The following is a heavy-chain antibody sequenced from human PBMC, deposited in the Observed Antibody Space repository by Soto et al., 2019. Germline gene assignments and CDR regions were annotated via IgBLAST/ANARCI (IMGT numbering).Heavy chain of an antibody. CDR3: ERGGCSSTSCKTYYYYYMDV. CDR2: IGTAGDT. V-gene: IGHV3-13*01. CDR1: GFTFSSYD. D-gene: IGHD2-2*01. Sequence: GGSLRLSCAASGFTFSSYDMHWVRQATGKGLEWVSAIGTAGDTYYPGSVKGRFTISRENAKNSLYLHMNSLRAGDTAVYYCERGGCSSTSCKTYYYYYMDVWGKGTTVTVSS. J-gene: IGHJ6*03.